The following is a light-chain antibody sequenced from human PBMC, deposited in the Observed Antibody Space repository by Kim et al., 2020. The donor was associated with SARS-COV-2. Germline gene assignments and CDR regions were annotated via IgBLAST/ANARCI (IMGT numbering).Light chain of an antibody. CDR3: QQYNNWPPIT. J-gene: IGKJ3*01. V-gene: IGKV3-15*01. CDR2: GAS. CDR1: QSVSSN. Sequence: SPGERATLSCRASQSVSSNLAWYQQKPDQAPRLLIYGASTRATGIPARFSGSGSGTEFTLTISSLQSEDFAVYYCQQYNNWPPITFGPGTKVDIK.